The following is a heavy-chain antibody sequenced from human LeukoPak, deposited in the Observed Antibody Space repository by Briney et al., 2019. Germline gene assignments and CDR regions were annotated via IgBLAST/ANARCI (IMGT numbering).Heavy chain of an antibody. J-gene: IGHJ4*02. V-gene: IGHV1-69*06. CDR1: GGTFSIYA. Sequence: SVKVSCKASGGTFSIYAISCVRQAPGQGLEWMGGIIPIFGTANYAQKFQGRVTITADKSTSTAYMELSSLRSEDTAVYYCARGGDYDILTGFDYWGQGTLVTVSS. CDR3: ARGGDYDILTGFDY. CDR2: IIPIFGTA. D-gene: IGHD3-9*01.